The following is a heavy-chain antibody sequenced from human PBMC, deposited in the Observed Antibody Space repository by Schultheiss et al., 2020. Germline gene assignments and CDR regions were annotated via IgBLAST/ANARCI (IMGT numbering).Heavy chain of an antibody. J-gene: IGHJ5*02. CDR2: INHSGST. Sequence: SETLSLTCAVYGGSFSGYYWSWIRQPPGKGLEWIGEINHSGSTNYNPSLKSRVTISVDTSKNQFSLKLSSVTAADTAVYYCARVGRRFLEWFPPYNWFDPWGQGTMVTVSS. D-gene: IGHD3-3*01. CDR1: GGSFSGYY. V-gene: IGHV4-34*01. CDR3: ARVGRRFLEWFPPYNWFDP.